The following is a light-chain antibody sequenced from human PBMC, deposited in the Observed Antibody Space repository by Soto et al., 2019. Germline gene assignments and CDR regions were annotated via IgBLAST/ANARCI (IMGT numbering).Light chain of an antibody. J-gene: IGKJ1*01. V-gene: IGKV3-15*01. CDR2: GAS. Sequence: EIVMTQSPATLSVSPGERATLSCRASQSVNSNLVWYQQKPGQAPRLLIYGASTRATGIPGRFSGSGYGTEFTLTISSLKSEDFAVYYCQQYDNWLWTFGQGTKVEIK. CDR1: QSVNSN. CDR3: QQYDNWLWT.